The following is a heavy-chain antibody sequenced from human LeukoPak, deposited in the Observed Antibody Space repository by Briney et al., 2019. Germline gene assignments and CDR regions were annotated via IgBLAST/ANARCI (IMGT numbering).Heavy chain of an antibody. Sequence: ASVNVSCKASGGIFSSYAISWVRQAPGQGLEWMGGIIPIFGTANYAQKFQGRVTITADESTSTAYMELSSLRSEDTAVYYCARDLLSYYYDSSGYNAFDIWGQGTMVTVSS. D-gene: IGHD3-22*01. CDR3: ARDLLSYYYDSSGYNAFDI. J-gene: IGHJ3*02. CDR1: GGIFSSYA. CDR2: IIPIFGTA. V-gene: IGHV1-69*13.